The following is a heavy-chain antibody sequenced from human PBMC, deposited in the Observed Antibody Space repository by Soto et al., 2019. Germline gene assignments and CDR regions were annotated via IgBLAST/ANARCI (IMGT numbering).Heavy chain of an antibody. J-gene: IGHJ4*02. D-gene: IGHD6-13*01. CDR3: ARVGMGIAAAGHFDY. V-gene: IGHV1-3*01. CDR2: INAGNGNT. CDR1: GYTFTSYA. Sequence: ASVKVSCKASGYTFTSYAMHWVRQAPGQRLEWMGWINAGNGNTKYSQKFQGRVTITRDTSASTAYMELSSLRSEDTAVYYCARVGMGIAAAGHFDYWGQGXLVTVYS.